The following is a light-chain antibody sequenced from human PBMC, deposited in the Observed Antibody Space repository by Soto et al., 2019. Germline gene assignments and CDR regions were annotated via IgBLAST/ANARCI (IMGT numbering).Light chain of an antibody. V-gene: IGKV3-15*01. Sequence: EIVMTQSPAPLSMSPGQGATLSSRASQPISRNLAWYQQKPGKAPRLLIYGASTRATDIPGRFSGGGSGTDFTLTISSLQPEDFETYYCQQSYSYPRTFGQGTKVDIK. CDR3: QQSYSYPRT. CDR2: GAS. CDR1: QPISRN. J-gene: IGKJ1*01.